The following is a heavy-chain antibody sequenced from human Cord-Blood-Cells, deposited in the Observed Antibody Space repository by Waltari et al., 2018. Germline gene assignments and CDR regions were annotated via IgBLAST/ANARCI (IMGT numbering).Heavy chain of an antibody. J-gene: IGHJ6*02. D-gene: IGHD2-15*01. Sequence: QVQLVESGGGVVQPGGSLRLSCAASGFTFSRYGLHWVRQGPGRGLEWVAFIRYDGSNKYYADSVKGRFTISRDNSKNTLYLQMNSLRAEDTAVYYCAKVRCSGGSCYPYGMDVWGQGTTVTVSS. CDR3: AKVRCSGGSCYPYGMDV. CDR1: GFTFSRYG. CDR2: IRYDGSNK. V-gene: IGHV3-30*02.